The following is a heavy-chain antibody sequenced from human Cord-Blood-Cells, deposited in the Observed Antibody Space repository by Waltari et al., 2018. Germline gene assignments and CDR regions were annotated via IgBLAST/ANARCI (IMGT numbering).Heavy chain of an antibody. Sequence: QVQLVESGGGVVQPGRSLRLSCAASGFTFSSYAMHWVRQAPGKGLEWGAVISYDGSNKDYANSVKGRFTISRDNSKNTLYLQMNSLRAEDTAVYYCAREGLPDAFDIWGQGTMVTVSS. J-gene: IGHJ3*02. CDR2: ISYDGSNK. CDR1: GFTFSSYA. V-gene: IGHV3-30-3*01. CDR3: AREGLPDAFDI.